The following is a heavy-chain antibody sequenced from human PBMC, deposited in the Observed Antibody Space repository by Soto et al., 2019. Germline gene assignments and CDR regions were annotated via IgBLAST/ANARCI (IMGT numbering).Heavy chain of an antibody. CDR2: IRNNAKNYTT. CDR1: GFTFSDHY. CDR3: VNPGYCGHAFDY. J-gene: IGHJ4*02. Sequence: PGGSLRLSCVVSGFTFSDHYMDWVRQAPGKGLEWVGHIRNNAKNYTTDYAASVKGRLPISRDDSKHSLYLQMNSLKAKDTAVYDYVNPGYCGHAFDYWGQGTLVTVSS. V-gene: IGHV3-72*01. D-gene: IGHD1-26*01.